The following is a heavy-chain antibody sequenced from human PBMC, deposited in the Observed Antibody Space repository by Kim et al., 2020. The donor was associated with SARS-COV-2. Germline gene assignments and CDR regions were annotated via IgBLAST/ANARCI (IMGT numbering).Heavy chain of an antibody. V-gene: IGHV1-69*13. CDR1: GGTFSSYA. J-gene: IGHJ6*02. CDR3: ARVTLTSWDIVVVPAAPRAYGMDV. D-gene: IGHD2-2*01. Sequence: SVKVSCKASGGTFSSYAISWVRQAPGQGLEWMGGIIPIFGTANYAQKFQGRVTITADESTSTAYMELSSLRSEDTAVYYCARVTLTSWDIVVVPAAPRAYGMDVWGQGTTVTVSS. CDR2: IIPIFGTA.